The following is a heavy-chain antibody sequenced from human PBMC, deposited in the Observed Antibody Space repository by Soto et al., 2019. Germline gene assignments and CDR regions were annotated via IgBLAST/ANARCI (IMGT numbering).Heavy chain of an antibody. Sequence: GGSLRLSCAASGFTFSNAWMSWGRQAPGKGLEWVGRIKSKTDGGTTDYAAPVKGRFTISRDDSKNTLYLQMNSLKTEDTAVYYCTTDAPYYDFWGGYRPLYAFDIWGQGTMVTVSS. D-gene: IGHD3-3*01. J-gene: IGHJ3*02. V-gene: IGHV3-15*01. CDR2: IKSKTDGGTT. CDR3: TTDAPYYDFWGGYRPLYAFDI. CDR1: GFTFSNAW.